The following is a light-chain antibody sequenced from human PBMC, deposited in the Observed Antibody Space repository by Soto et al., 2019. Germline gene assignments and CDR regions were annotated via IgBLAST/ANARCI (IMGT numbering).Light chain of an antibody. CDR2: DVT. CDR1: SSDIGGYDY. Sequence: QSALTQPASVSGSPGQSITISCTGSSSDIGGYDYVSWYQQHPGKAPKLIIYDVTNRPSGVSNRFSGSKSGNTASLTISGLKAEDESDYYCSSYTTISTLVIFGGGTKVTVL. V-gene: IGLV2-14*01. J-gene: IGLJ2*01. CDR3: SSYTTISTLVI.